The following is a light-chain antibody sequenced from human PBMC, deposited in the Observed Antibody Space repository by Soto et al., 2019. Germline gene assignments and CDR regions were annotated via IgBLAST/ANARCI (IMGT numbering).Light chain of an antibody. CDR2: GAS. J-gene: IGKJ2*01. V-gene: IGKV3-20*01. Sequence: EIVLTQSPGTLSLSPGERATLSCRASQSVSSSYLAWYQQKPGQAPRLLIYGASTRSTGIPDRVSGSGSGTDFTLTISRLKPEDFAVYYCQQYGSSPYTFGQGTKLQIK. CDR1: QSVSSSY. CDR3: QQYGSSPYT.